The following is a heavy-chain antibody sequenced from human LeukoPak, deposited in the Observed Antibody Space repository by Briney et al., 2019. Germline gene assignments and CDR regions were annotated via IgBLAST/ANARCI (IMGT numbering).Heavy chain of an antibody. Sequence: SETLSLTCTVSGGSISSYYWSWIRQPPGKGLEWIGYIYYSGSTNYNPSLKSRVTISVDTSKNQFSLKLSSVTAADTAVYYCAREAYDTQGFGYWGQGTLVTVSS. J-gene: IGHJ4*02. CDR3: AREAYDTQGFGY. CDR2: IYYSGST. CDR1: GGSISSYY. V-gene: IGHV4-59*01. D-gene: IGHD3-22*01.